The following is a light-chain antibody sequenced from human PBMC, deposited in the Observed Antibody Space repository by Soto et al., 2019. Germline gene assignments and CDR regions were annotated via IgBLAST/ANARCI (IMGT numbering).Light chain of an antibody. CDR2: DAS. CDR1: QNIFTY. Sequence: DIHMTQSPSTLSASVGDRVTISCRASQNIFTYLAWYQQKPGKAPNLLIIDASTLQSGVPPRFSGSGSGTEFTLTISSLQPDDFATYYCQHYTLYSASFGPGTKVDIK. CDR3: QHYTLYSAS. J-gene: IGKJ3*01. V-gene: IGKV1-5*01.